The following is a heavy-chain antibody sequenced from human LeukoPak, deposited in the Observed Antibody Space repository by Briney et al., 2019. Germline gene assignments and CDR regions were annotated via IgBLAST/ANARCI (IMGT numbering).Heavy chain of an antibody. D-gene: IGHD1-26*01. J-gene: IGHJ6*02. Sequence: GASVKVSCKTSGYTFNAYGISWLRQAPGQRLEWMGWINAGNGNTKYSQKFQGRVTITRDTSASTAYMELSSLRSEDTAVYYCARDSGSYSFYYYYGMDVWGQGTTVTVSS. CDR3: ARDSGSYSFYYYYGMDV. CDR1: GYTFNAYG. V-gene: IGHV1-3*01. CDR2: INAGNGNT.